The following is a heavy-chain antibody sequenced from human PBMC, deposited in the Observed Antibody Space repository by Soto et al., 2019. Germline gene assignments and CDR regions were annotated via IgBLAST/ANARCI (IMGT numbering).Heavy chain of an antibody. CDR2: IFSDNER. CDR1: GFSLTTGKMG. D-gene: IGHD4-17*01. Sequence: QVTLKESGPALVKPTETLTLTCTVSGFSLTTGKMGVSWIRQPPGKALEWLAHIFSDNERSYSTSLQGRITTPKDTSRSQVVLSKTHLDPVDTATYFCARMNVDSFPFHFAMDGWGQGTTGTVSS. CDR3: ARMNVDSFPFHFAMDG. J-gene: IGHJ6*02. V-gene: IGHV2-26*01.